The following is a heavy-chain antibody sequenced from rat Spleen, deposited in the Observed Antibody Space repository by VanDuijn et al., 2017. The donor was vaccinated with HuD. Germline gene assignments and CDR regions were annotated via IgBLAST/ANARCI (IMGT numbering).Heavy chain of an antibody. CDR3: ARLHYGLYY. CDR2: INSAGST. D-gene: IGHD1-3*01. V-gene: IGHV3-3*01. CDR1: GYSITSRYR. Sequence: EVQLQESGPGLVKPSQSLSLTCSVTGYSITSRYRWNWIRKFPGNKLEWMGYINSAGSTHYNPSLRSRYSISRDRSKNQFFLQMNSVTPEDTATYYCARLHYGLYYWGQGVMVTVSS. J-gene: IGHJ2*01.